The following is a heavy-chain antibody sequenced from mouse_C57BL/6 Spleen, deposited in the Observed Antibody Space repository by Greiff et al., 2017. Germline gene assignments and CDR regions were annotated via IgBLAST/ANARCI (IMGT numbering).Heavy chain of an antibody. J-gene: IGHJ1*03. CDR2: IHPSDSDT. CDR3: AIWDYGSSDWYFDV. Sequence: QVQLKQPGAELVKPGASVKVSCKASGYTFTSYWMHWVKQRPGQGLEWIGRIHPSDSDTNYNQKFKGKATLTVDKSSSTAYMQLSSLTSEDSAVYYCAIWDYGSSDWYFDVWGTGTTVTVSS. V-gene: IGHV1-74*01. D-gene: IGHD1-1*01. CDR1: GYTFTSYW.